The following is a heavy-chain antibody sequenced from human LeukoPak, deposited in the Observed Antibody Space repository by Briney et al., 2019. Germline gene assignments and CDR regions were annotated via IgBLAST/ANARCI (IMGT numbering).Heavy chain of an antibody. D-gene: IGHD4-23*01. CDR1: GGPFRGFF. J-gene: IGHJ5*02. CDR2: ISHSATS. Sequence: SETLSLTGAVYGGPFRGFFWSWIRQAPGKGLEWLGEISHSATSNYSPSLKSRITISLDTSRSQFSLRLTSVTAADTAVYYCARGIFYGGRNQYLWFDLWGQGTLVTVSS. CDR3: ARGIFYGGRNQYLWFDL. V-gene: IGHV4-34*01.